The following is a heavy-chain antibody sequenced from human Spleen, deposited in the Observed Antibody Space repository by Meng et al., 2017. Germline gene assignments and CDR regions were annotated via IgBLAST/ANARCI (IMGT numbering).Heavy chain of an antibody. J-gene: IGHJ4*02. V-gene: IGHV3-30-3*01. CDR3: AKETSDSSAFYRYDI. CDR2: ISYDGSNN. Sequence: QGQLVESGGGVVQPGRSLRLSCAASGFTFSSCAMHWVRQAPGEGLECVAVISYDGSNNNYADSVKGRFTISRDNSENTLYLQMNSLRAEDTAVYYCAKETSDSSAFYRYDIWGQGSLVTVSS. CDR1: GFTFSSCA. D-gene: IGHD3-22*01.